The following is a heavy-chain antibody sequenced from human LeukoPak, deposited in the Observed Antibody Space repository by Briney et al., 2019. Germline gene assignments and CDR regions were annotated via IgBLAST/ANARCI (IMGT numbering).Heavy chain of an antibody. CDR1: GGSISSGGYY. CDR2: IYHSGST. J-gene: IGHJ4*02. CDR3: AREHSSSWPSFDY. Sequence: SETLSLTCTVSGGSISSGGYYWSWIRQPPGKGLEWIGYIYHSGSTYYNPSLKSRVTISVDRSKNQFSLKLSSVTAADTAVYYCAREHSSSWPSFDYWGQGTLVTVSS. D-gene: IGHD6-13*01. V-gene: IGHV4-30-2*01.